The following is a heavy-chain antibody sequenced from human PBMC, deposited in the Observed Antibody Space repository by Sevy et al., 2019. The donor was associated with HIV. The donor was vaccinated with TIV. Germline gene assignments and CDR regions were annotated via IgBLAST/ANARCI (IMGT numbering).Heavy chain of an antibody. D-gene: IGHD1-1*01. J-gene: IGHJ4*02. CDR3: ARLGRNEGYFDY. Sequence: SDTLSLTCTVSVDSISSGSYYWGWIRQPPGKGLEWIGNIYYGGDTYYSPSLKSRVTISVDTSKNQFSLKLSSVTAADTAVYYCARLGRNEGYFDYWGQGTLVTVSS. V-gene: IGHV4-39*01. CDR2: IYYGGDT. CDR1: VDSISSGSYY.